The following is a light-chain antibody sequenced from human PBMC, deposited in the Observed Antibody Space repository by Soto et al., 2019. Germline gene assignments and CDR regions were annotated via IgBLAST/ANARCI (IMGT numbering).Light chain of an antibody. CDR3: QQYSSYPHT. CDR2: KAS. J-gene: IGKJ2*01. Sequence: DIQMTQSPSTLSASVGDRVTITCRASQSINNWLAWYQQRPGTAPKLLIYKASTLQTGVPSRFSGSASGTESTLTISSLQPDDFATYYCQQYSSYPHTFGQGTKLEIK. V-gene: IGKV1-5*03. CDR1: QSINNW.